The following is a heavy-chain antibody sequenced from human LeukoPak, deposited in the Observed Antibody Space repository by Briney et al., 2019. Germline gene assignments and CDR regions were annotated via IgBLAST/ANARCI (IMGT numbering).Heavy chain of an antibody. V-gene: IGHV4-59*08. Sequence: SETLSLACTVSGGSISSYYWSWIRQPPGKGLEWIGYIYYSGTTNYNPSLKSRVTISVDTSKNQFSLKLSSVTAADTAVYYCARVRYRLPETYIDYWGQGTLVTVSS. CDR1: GGSISSYY. D-gene: IGHD3-16*01. CDR2: IYYSGTT. CDR3: ARVRYRLPETYIDY. J-gene: IGHJ4*02.